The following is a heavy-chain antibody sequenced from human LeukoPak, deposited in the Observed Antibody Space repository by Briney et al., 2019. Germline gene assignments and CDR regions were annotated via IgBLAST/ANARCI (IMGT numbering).Heavy chain of an antibody. Sequence: SETLSLTCTVSGGSISSSSYYWGWIRQPPGKGLEWIGSIYYSGSTHYNPSLKSRVAISVDTSKNQFSLKLSSVTAADTAVYYCASRYSGYSSSWAFGPWGQGPLVTVSS. CDR3: ASRYSGYSSSWAFGP. CDR1: GGSISSSSYY. D-gene: IGHD6-13*01. V-gene: IGHV4-39*01. J-gene: IGHJ5*02. CDR2: IYYSGST.